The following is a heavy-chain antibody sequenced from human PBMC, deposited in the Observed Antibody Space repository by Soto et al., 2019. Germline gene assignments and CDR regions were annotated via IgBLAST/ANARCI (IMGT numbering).Heavy chain of an antibody. J-gene: IGHJ6*02. CDR1: GSTFTNHD. CDR3: ARDSANYYDWSGYYYYYYYGVDV. CDR2: NNPSGGST. Sequence: PVEACCKASGSTFTNHDMARVGQAPRHAPVWMGINNPSGGSTSYAQKFQGRVTMTRDTSTSTVYMELSSLRSEDTAVYYCARDSANYYDWSGYYYYYYYGVDVWGQGTTVTVYS. D-gene: IGHD3-22*01. V-gene: IGHV1-46*01.